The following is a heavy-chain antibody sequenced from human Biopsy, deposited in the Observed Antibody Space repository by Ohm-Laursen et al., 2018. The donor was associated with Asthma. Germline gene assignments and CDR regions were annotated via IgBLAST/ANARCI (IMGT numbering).Heavy chain of an antibody. D-gene: IGHD1-26*01. CDR2: IYKSGKV. V-gene: IGHV4-39*01. CDR3: ARQKLVAAEEPFDI. Sequence: PSQTLSLTCTVSGGSISSNFYYWGWIRQPPGKGLEWIGYIYKSGKVYYNLSLKSRVSISGDTSKNQFSLQLRSVTATDTAVYYCARQKLVAAEEPFDIWGQGTMVIVSS. CDR1: GGSISSNFYY. J-gene: IGHJ3*02.